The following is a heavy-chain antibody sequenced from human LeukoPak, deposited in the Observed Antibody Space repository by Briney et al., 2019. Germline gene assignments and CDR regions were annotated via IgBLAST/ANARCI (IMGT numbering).Heavy chain of an antibody. D-gene: IGHD3-3*01. J-gene: IGHJ5*02. CDR3: ARCGRITILGVAGRTGFDP. Sequence: GGSLRLSCAASGFTFSSYAMHWVRQAPGKGLEWVAVISYDGSNKYYADSVKGRFTISRDNAKNSLYLQMNSLRADDTAVYYCARCGRITILGVAGRTGFDPWGQGILVTVSS. CDR1: GFTFSSYA. V-gene: IGHV3-30*04. CDR2: ISYDGSNK.